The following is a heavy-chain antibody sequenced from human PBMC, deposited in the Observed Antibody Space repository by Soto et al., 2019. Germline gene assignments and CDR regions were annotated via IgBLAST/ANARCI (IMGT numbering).Heavy chain of an antibody. D-gene: IGHD3-22*01. CDR3: AKNPGYYYDSTGYHFDY. Sequence: GGSLRLSCAASEFTFSNYAMSWVRQAPGKGLEWVSAISYGGGTTYYAGSVKGRFTISRDNSKNTLYLQMNGLRAEDTAVYYCAKNPGYYYDSTGYHFDYWGQGTLVTVSS. V-gene: IGHV3-23*01. J-gene: IGHJ4*02. CDR1: EFTFSNYA. CDR2: ISYGGGTT.